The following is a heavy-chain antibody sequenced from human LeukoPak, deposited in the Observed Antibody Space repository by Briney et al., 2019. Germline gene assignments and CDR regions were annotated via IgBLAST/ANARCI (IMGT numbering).Heavy chain of an antibody. J-gene: IGHJ4*02. Sequence: PSETLSLTCTVSGGSISSGSYYWGWIRQPPGKGLEWIGNIYYTGSTNYNPSLKSRVTISVDTSKNQFSLWLSSVTAADTAVYYCAREFYFGSGTYYFDFWGQGTLVTVSS. V-gene: IGHV4-61*01. CDR2: IYYTGST. CDR1: GGSISSGSYY. CDR3: AREFYFGSGTYYFDF. D-gene: IGHD3-10*01.